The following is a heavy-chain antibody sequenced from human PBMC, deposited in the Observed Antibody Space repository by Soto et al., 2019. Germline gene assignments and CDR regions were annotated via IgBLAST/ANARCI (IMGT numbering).Heavy chain of an antibody. CDR1: GYTFTSYA. J-gene: IGHJ4*02. CDR3: ARYNTDFKKALDY. V-gene: IGHV1-3*01. Sequence: QVQLVQSGAEVKKPGASVKVSCKASGYTFTSYAMHWVRQAPGQRLEWMGWINAGNGDTKYSQKFQGRVAITRDTSASRAYMELSSLRSEDTAVYYCARYNTDFKKALDYWGQGALVTVSS. CDR2: INAGNGDT. D-gene: IGHD3-3*01.